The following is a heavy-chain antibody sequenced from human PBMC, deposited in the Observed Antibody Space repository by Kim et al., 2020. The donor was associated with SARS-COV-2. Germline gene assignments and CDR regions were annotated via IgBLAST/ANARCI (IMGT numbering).Heavy chain of an antibody. D-gene: IGHD3-22*01. CDR1: GDSISSDDYY. Sequence: SETLSLTCTVSGDSISSDDYYWSWIRQPPGKGLEWLGYFYASGDTYYNPSLQSRVTISVDTSKNQFSLKVNSVTAADTAVYYCARGGSSSSYDSTPDYWGQGTLVTVSS. CDR3: ARGGSSSSYDSTPDY. V-gene: IGHV4-30-4*01. CDR2: FYASGDT. J-gene: IGHJ4*02.